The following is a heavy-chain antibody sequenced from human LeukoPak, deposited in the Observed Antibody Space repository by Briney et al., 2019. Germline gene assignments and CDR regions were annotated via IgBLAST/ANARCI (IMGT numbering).Heavy chain of an antibody. V-gene: IGHV4-59*12. D-gene: IGHD5-18*01. CDR1: GGSIDNFY. CDR2: LYYTGIT. J-gene: IGHJ3*02. Sequence: SETLSLTCTVSGGSIDNFYWSRIRQSPGKGLEWIGYLYYTGITNSNPSLRRRVTISLDRSKNHFSLNLKSVTAADTAVYYCARERSSYGACDIWGQGTMVTVSS. CDR3: ARERSSYGACDI.